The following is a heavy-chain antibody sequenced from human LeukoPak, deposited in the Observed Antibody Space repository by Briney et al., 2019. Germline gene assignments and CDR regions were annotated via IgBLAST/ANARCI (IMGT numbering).Heavy chain of an antibody. Sequence: GRSLRLSCAASGSTFSSYGMHWVRQAPGKGLEWVAVISYDGSNKYYADSVKGRFTISRDNSKNTLYLQMNSLRAEDTAVYYCAKDQGYYDSSGNFDYWGQGTLVTVSS. CDR3: AKDQGYYDSSGNFDY. V-gene: IGHV3-30*18. J-gene: IGHJ4*02. D-gene: IGHD3-22*01. CDR2: ISYDGSNK. CDR1: GSTFSSYG.